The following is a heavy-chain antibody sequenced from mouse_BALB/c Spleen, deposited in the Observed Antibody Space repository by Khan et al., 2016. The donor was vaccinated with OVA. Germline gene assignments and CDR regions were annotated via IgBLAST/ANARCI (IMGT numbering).Heavy chain of an antibody. D-gene: IGHD1-1*01. J-gene: IGHJ2*01. CDR3: ARKNGSDFDY. CDR1: SYSFTGYF. Sequence: VQLKQSGPELVKPGASVKISCKASSYSFTGYFMNWVMQSHGKSLEWIGRINPHIGETFYNQKFKDKATLTVDESSRTAHMELRSLASEDSAVYYCARKNGSDFDYWGQGTTLTVSS. CDR2: INPHIGET. V-gene: IGHV1-20*02.